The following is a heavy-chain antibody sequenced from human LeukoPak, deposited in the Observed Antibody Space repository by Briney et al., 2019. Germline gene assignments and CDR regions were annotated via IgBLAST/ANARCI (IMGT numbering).Heavy chain of an antibody. J-gene: IGHJ4*02. Sequence: GGSLRLSCAASGFTFSSFGMHWVRQAPGKGLEWVAFIRYDGSIKHYAGSVKGRFTISRDNSKNTLYLQMNSLRAEDTAVYYCARGRGIAVAAPYYWGQGTLVTVSS. CDR2: IRYDGSIK. D-gene: IGHD6-19*01. CDR1: GFTFSSFG. CDR3: ARGRGIAVAAPYY. V-gene: IGHV3-30*02.